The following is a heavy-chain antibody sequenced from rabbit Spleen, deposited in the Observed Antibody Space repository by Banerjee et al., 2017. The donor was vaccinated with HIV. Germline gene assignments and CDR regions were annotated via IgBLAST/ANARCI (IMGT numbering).Heavy chain of an antibody. J-gene: IGHJ6*01. CDR3: ARDTGTSFSSYGMDL. CDR2: IAGSSSGFT. D-gene: IGHD7-1*01. Sequence: QSLEESGGGLVQPEGSLTLTCKASGFSFSSSDYICWVRQAPGKGLEWISCIAGSSSGFTYSATWATGRFTISKTSSTTVTLQMTSLTVADTATYFCARDTGTSFSSYGMDLLGPGTLVTVS. CDR1: GFSFSSSDY. V-gene: IGHV1S40*01.